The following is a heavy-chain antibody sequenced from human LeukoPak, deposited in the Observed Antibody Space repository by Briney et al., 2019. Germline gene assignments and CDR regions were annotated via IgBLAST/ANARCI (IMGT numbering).Heavy chain of an antibody. CDR3: ARDGRQWLPPGY. Sequence: LSLTCAVYGGSFSGYYWSWIRQAPGKGLEWVSYISSSGSTIYYADSVKGRFTISRDNAKNSLYLQMNSLRAEDTAVYYCARDGRQWLPPGYWGQGTLVTVSS. D-gene: IGHD6-19*01. CDR2: ISSSGSTI. J-gene: IGHJ4*02. V-gene: IGHV3-11*01. CDR1: GGSFSGYY.